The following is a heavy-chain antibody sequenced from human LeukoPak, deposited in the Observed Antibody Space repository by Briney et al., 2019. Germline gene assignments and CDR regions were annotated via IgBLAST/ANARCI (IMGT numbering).Heavy chain of an antibody. CDR1: GFTFSSYS. CDR2: ISSSSSYI. J-gene: IGHJ3*02. Sequence: GGSLRLSCAASGFTFSSYSMNWVRQAPGKGLEWVSSISSSSSYIYYADSVKGRFTISRDNAKNSLYLQMNSLRAEDTAVYYCARDPTYYDSSGYPISGIWGQGTMVTVSS. D-gene: IGHD3-22*01. V-gene: IGHV3-21*01. CDR3: ARDPTYYDSSGYPISGI.